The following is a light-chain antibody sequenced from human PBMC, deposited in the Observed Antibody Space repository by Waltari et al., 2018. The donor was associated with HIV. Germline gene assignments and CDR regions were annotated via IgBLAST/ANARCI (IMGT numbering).Light chain of an antibody. CDR2: GAS. CDR3: QQYGSSLLT. J-gene: IGKJ4*01. Sequence: IVLTQSPDTLSLSPGERVTLHCRASQSVINNYLAWYQQKPGQPPRLLIYGASTRDTGVPDRFDAGGAGTDFTLTITRLEPEDFAVYYCQQYGSSLLTFGGGTKVEIQ. V-gene: IGKV3-20*01. CDR1: QSVINNY.